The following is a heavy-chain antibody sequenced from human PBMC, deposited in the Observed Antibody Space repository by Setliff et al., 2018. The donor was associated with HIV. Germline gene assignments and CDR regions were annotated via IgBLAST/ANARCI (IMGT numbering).Heavy chain of an antibody. J-gene: IGHJ3*02. V-gene: IGHV4-59*01. CDR3: ARVWDFYDSSGFLWSHGFDI. CDR1: GGSISDSH. CDR2: IHYSGTT. D-gene: IGHD3-22*01. Sequence: PSETLSLTCTVSGGSISDSHWSWIRQPPGKGLEWIGQIHYSGTTKYSPSLKSRVTISVDTSNDEFSLKLTSVSEADTAVYYCARVWDFYDSSGFLWSHGFDIWGQGTMVTVSS.